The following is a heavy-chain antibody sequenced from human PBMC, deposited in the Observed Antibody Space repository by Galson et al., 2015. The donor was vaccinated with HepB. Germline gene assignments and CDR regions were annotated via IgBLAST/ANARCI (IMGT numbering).Heavy chain of an antibody. V-gene: IGHV1-69*13. CDR2: IIPIFGTA. D-gene: IGHD2-15*01. CDR3: ARVGGRLGYCSGGSCSNWFDP. J-gene: IGHJ5*02. CDR1: GGTFSSYA. Sequence: SVKVSCKASGGTFSSYAISWVRQAPGQGLERMGGIIPIFGTANYAQKFQDRVTITADESTGTTYMDLSSLRSEDTAVYYCARVGGRLGYCSGGSCSNWFDPWGQGTLVTVSS.